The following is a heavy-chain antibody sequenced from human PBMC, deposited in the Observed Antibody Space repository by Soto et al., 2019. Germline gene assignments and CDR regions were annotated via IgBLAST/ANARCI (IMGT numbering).Heavy chain of an antibody. J-gene: IGHJ4*02. CDR2: ISSSSSYI. CDR3: ARVGGQLVPGFDY. V-gene: IGHV3-21*01. D-gene: IGHD6-6*01. Sequence: EVQLVESGGGLVKPGWSLRLSCAASGFTFSSYSMNWVRQDPGKGLEWVSAISSSSSYIYYADSVKGRFAISRDNAKNSLYLQMTSLRAEDTAVYYCARVGGQLVPGFDYWGQGTRVTVSS. CDR1: GFTFSSYS.